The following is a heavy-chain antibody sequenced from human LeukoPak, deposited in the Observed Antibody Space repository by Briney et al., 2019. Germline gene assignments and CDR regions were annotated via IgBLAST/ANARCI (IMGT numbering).Heavy chain of an antibody. CDR2: IYYSGST. D-gene: IGHD3-3*01. Sequence: PSETMSLTSTVSGGSISSSSYYWDWIRQPPGKGLEWIGSIYYSGSTYYNPSLKRRVTISVDTSKNQFSLKLSSVTAADTAVYYCARLTFWSGYYYFDYWGQGTLVTVSS. CDR1: GGSISSSSYY. CDR3: ARLTFWSGYYYFDY. J-gene: IGHJ4*02. V-gene: IGHV4-39*01.